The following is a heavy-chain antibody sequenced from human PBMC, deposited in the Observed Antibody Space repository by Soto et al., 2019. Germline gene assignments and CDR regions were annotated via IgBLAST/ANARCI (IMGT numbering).Heavy chain of an antibody. Sequence: ALVKVSCKASGYTFTGYYMHWVRQAPGQGLEWMGWINPNSGGTNYAQKFQGWVTMTRDTSISTAYMELSRLRSDDTAVYYCARDYSSSSGNAFDIWGQGTMVTVSS. CDR2: INPNSGGT. CDR3: ARDYSSSSGNAFDI. J-gene: IGHJ3*02. V-gene: IGHV1-2*04. CDR1: GYTFTGYY. D-gene: IGHD6-6*01.